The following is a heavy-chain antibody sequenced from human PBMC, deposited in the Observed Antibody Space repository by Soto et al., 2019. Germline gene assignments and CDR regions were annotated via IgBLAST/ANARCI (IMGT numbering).Heavy chain of an antibody. CDR3: AKDSAMTPKSYYYYYYMDV. V-gene: IGHV3-30*18. CDR2: ISYDGSNK. Sequence: GGSLRLSCAASGFTFSSYGMHWVRQAPGKGLEWVAVISYDGSNKYYADSVKGRFTISRDNSKNTLYLQMNSLRAEDTAVYYCAKDSAMTPKSYYYYYYMDVWGKGTTVTVSS. D-gene: IGHD2-15*01. J-gene: IGHJ6*03. CDR1: GFTFSSYG.